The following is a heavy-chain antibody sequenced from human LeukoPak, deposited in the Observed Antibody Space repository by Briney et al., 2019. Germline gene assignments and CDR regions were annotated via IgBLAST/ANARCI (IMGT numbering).Heavy chain of an antibody. CDR1: GGSIRSSSYY. Sequence: SETLSLTCSVSGGSIRSSSYYWAWIRQPPGKGLEWIGSVYHSGTTYYNPSLKSRLTISVDTSNNQFSLNLRSVTAADTAVYYCARSLSTAGIDFWGQGTLVTVSS. V-gene: IGHV4-39*07. CDR3: ARSLSTAGIDF. CDR2: VYHSGTT. J-gene: IGHJ4*02. D-gene: IGHD2-2*01.